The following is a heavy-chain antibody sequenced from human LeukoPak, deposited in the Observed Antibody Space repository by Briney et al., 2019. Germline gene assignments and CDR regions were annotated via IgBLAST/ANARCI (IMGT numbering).Heavy chain of an antibody. CDR3: ARSWYSYGLFDY. Sequence: PSETLSLTCAASGGSISSHYWSWIRQPPGKGLEWIGYIYYSGSTNYNPSLKSRVTISVDTSKNQFSLKLSSVTAADTAVYYCARSWYSYGLFDYWGQGTLVTVSS. D-gene: IGHD5-18*01. CDR2: IYYSGST. J-gene: IGHJ4*02. CDR1: GGSISSHY. V-gene: IGHV4-59*11.